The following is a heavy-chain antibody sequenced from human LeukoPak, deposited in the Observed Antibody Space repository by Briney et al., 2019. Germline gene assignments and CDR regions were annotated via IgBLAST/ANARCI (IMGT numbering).Heavy chain of an antibody. CDR1: GGSISSGGYY. Sequence: SQTLSLTCTVSGGSISSGGYYWSWIRQPPGKGLEWIGYIYHSGSTYYNPSLKSRVTISVDRSKNQFSLKLSSVTAADTAVYYCARGLYGSRLGMWDPWGQGTLVTVSS. J-gene: IGHJ5*02. D-gene: IGHD3-10*01. V-gene: IGHV4-30-2*01. CDR2: IYHSGST. CDR3: ARGLYGSRLGMWDP.